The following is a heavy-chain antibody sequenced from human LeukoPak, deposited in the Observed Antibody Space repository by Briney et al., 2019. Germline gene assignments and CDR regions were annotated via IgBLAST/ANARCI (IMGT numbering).Heavy chain of an antibody. CDR3: ARELIAVADTVGDF. J-gene: IGHJ4*02. D-gene: IGHD6-19*01. V-gene: IGHV3-21*01. Sequence: GGSLRLSCAASGFSFSIYSMNWVRQAPGSGLEWVSSFSSTSSYISYADSVKGRFTISRDNAKNSLYLQMNRLRAEDTAVYYCARELIAVADTVGDFWGQGTLVTVSS. CDR1: GFSFSIYS. CDR2: FSSTSSYI.